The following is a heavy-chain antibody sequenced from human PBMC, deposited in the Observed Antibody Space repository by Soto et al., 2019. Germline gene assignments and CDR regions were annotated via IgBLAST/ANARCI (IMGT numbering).Heavy chain of an antibody. CDR3: AKDLVVPAATRPFAYYYYGMDV. J-gene: IGHJ6*02. CDR2: ISYDGSNK. Sequence: QSGGSLRLSCAASGFTFSSYGMHWVRQAPGKGLEWVAVISYDGSNKYYADSVKGRFTISRDNSKNTLYLQMNSLRAEDTAVYYCAKDLVVPAATRPFAYYYYGMDVWGQGTTVTVSS. D-gene: IGHD2-2*01. V-gene: IGHV3-30*18. CDR1: GFTFSSYG.